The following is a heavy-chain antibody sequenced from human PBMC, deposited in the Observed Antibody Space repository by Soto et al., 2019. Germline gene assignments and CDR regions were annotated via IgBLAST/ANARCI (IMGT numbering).Heavy chain of an antibody. CDR2: IYPGDSDT. V-gene: IGHV5-51*01. Sequence: PGESLKISCKGSGYSFPSYWIGWVRQMPGKCLEWMGIIYPGDSDTRYIPSFQVQVTISPDKSISTAYLQGSSLKSSDTAMSYCARHYKGSSRLYNCFDPRRQVHLVIFSS. CDR3: ARHYKGSSRLYNCFDP. CDR1: GYSFPSYW. D-gene: IGHD6-6*01. J-gene: IGHJ5*02.